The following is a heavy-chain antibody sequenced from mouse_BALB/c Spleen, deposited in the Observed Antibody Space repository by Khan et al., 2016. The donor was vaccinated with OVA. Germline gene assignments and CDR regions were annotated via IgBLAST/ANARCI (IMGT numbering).Heavy chain of an antibody. CDR1: GYTFTNHG. V-gene: IGHV9-1*02. J-gene: IGHJ1*01. Sequence: QVQLKQSGPEPKKPGETVKISCKASGYTFTNHGMNWVKQAPGKGLKWMGWINTYTGEPTYADDFKGRFAFSLETSASTAYLQLNNLKNEDMATYFCAIGYWYFDVWGAGTTVTVSS. CDR3: AIGYWYFDV. CDR2: INTYTGEP.